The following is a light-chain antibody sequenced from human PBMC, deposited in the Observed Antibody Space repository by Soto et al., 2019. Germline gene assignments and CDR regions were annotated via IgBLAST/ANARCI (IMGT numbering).Light chain of an antibody. Sequence: EIVLTQSPGTLSLSPGERATLSCRASQSVSSSYLAWYQQKPGQAPRLVIYGASSRATGIPDRFSGSGYGTDFTLTISRLEPEDFAVYYCQQYGSLPQTFGQGTKVDSK. CDR3: QQYGSLPQT. CDR1: QSVSSSY. J-gene: IGKJ1*01. V-gene: IGKV3-20*01. CDR2: GAS.